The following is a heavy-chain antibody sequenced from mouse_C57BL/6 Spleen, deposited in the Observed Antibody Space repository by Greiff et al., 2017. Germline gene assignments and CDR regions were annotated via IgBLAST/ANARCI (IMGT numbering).Heavy chain of an antibody. D-gene: IGHD1-1*01. CDR2: ISSGGSYT. CDR3: ATEVARYYFDY. CDR1: GFTFSSYG. J-gene: IGHJ2*01. V-gene: IGHV5-6*02. Sequence: EVKLVESGGDLVKPGGSLKLSCAASGFTFSSYGMSWVRQTPDKRLEWVATISSGGSYTYYPDSVKGRFTISRDNAKNTLYLQMSSLKSEDTAMYYCATEVARYYFDYWGQGTTLTVSS.